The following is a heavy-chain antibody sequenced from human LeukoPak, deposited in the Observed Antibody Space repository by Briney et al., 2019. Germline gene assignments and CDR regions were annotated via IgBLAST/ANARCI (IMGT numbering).Heavy chain of an antibody. CDR3: ARASTAYCGGDCYLLYYYYGMDV. J-gene: IGHJ6*02. CDR2: IIPIFGTA. D-gene: IGHD2-21*02. Sequence: GSSVKVSCKASGGTFSRYALIWVRQAPANGLEWMGGIIPIFGTANYAQKFQGRVTITADESTSTAYMELSSLRSEDTAVYYCARASTAYCGGDCYLLYYYYGMDVWGQGTTVTVSS. V-gene: IGHV1-69*01. CDR1: GGTFSRYA.